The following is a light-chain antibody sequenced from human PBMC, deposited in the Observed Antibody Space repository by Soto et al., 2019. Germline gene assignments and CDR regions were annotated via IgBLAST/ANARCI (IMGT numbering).Light chain of an antibody. CDR2: GAS. CDR3: QQYGSSPPVT. J-gene: IGKJ4*01. CDR1: QSVSSAY. Sequence: ESLLTQSPGTLSLSPGDRATLSCRASQSVSSAYLAWYQQKPGQSHSLLIYGASSRATGIPDRLSGSGSGTDFNLAISRLEPEDLAGYYCQQYGSSPPVTVGGGTKVEIK. V-gene: IGKV3-20*01.